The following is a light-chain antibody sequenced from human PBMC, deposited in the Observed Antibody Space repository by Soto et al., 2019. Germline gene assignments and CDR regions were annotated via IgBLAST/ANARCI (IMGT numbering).Light chain of an antibody. CDR1: QGISSW. Sequence: DIQMTQPPSTLSASVGDRVTITCRASQGISSWLAWYQQKPGKAPKLLIYDASSLESGVPSRFSGSGSGTEFTLTISSLQPDDFATYYCQQYNSYSRTFGQGTKVDIK. CDR2: DAS. V-gene: IGKV1-5*01. J-gene: IGKJ1*01. CDR3: QQYNSYSRT.